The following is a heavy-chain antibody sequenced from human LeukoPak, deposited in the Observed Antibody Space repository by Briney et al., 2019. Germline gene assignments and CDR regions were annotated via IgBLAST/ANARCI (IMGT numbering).Heavy chain of an antibody. D-gene: IGHD1-1*01. Sequence: PSETLSLTCTVSGGSTSSGSYYWSWIRQPAGKGLEWIGRFYTSGSTNYNPSLKSRVTISVDTSKNQFSLKLSSVTAADTAVYYCARDRGTWNDDGFDYWGQGTLVTVSS. V-gene: IGHV4-61*02. CDR1: GGSTSSGSYY. J-gene: IGHJ4*02. CDR3: ARDRGTWNDDGFDY. CDR2: FYTSGST.